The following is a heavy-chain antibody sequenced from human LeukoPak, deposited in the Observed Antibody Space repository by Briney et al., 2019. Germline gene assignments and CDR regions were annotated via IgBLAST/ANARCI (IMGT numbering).Heavy chain of an antibody. CDR1: GFTFRSYW. J-gene: IGHJ4*02. CDR2: IKEDGSQK. V-gene: IGHV3-7*04. CDR3: VRIAAAGRGSDY. D-gene: IGHD6-13*01. Sequence: PGGSLRLSCVASGFTFRSYWMSWVRQAPGKGLEWVATIKEDGSQKYYVDSVKGRFTISRDNAKSSLDLQMNSLRAEDTAVYYCVRIAAAGRGSDYWGQGTLVTVSS.